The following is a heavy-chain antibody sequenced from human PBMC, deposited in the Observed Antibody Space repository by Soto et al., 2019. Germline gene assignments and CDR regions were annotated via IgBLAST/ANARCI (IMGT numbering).Heavy chain of an antibody. D-gene: IGHD3-10*01. CDR3: AKPEFITMVRGVDY. CDR2: ISYDGSNK. Sequence: QVQLAESGGGVVQPGRSLRLSCAASGFTFSSYGMHWVRQAPGKGLEWVAVISYDGSNKYYADSVKGRFTISRDNSKNTLYLQMNSLRAEDTAVYYCAKPEFITMVRGVDYWGQGTLVTVSS. CDR1: GFTFSSYG. J-gene: IGHJ4*02. V-gene: IGHV3-30*18.